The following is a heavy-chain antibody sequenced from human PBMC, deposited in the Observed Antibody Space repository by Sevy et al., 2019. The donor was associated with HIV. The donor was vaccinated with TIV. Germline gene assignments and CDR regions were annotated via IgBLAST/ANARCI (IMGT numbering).Heavy chain of an antibody. CDR1: GFTFSSYG. V-gene: IGHV3-30*02. CDR3: AKDSSQTYYDFWSGYYTGISYYYYGMDV. CDR2: IRYDGSNK. D-gene: IGHD3-3*01. J-gene: IGHJ6*02. Sequence: GGSLRLSCAASGFTFSSYGMHWVRQAPGKGLEWVAFIRYDGSNKYYADSVKGRFTISRDNSKNTLYRQMNSLRAEDTAVYSYAKDSSQTYYDFWSGYYTGISYYYYGMDVWGQGTTVTVSS.